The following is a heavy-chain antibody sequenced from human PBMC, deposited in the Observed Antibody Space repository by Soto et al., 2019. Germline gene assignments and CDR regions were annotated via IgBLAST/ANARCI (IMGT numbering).Heavy chain of an antibody. D-gene: IGHD2-15*01. CDR1: GGTFSSYA. V-gene: IGHV1-69*06. CDR2: IIPIFGTA. CDR3: AREERLGYCSGGSCYHYYYYGMDV. J-gene: IGHJ6*02. Sequence: SVKVSCKASGGTFSSYAISWVRQAPGQGLEWMGGIIPIFGTANYAQKFQGRVTITADKSTSTAYMELSSLRSEDTAVYYCAREERLGYCSGGSCYHYYYYGMDVWGQGTTVTVSS.